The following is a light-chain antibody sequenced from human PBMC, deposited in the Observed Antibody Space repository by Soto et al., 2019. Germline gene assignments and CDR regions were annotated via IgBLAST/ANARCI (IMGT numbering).Light chain of an antibody. J-gene: IGKJ2*01. V-gene: IGKV1-9*01. Sequence: DIQLTQSPSFLSASVGDRVTITCRASQGISSFLAWYQQKPGKAPKLLIYAASTMQSGVPSRFSGSGSGREFSLTISSLQPEDFATYYCQQLNSYPRYTFGQGTKLEIK. CDR1: QGISSF. CDR2: AAS. CDR3: QQLNSYPRYT.